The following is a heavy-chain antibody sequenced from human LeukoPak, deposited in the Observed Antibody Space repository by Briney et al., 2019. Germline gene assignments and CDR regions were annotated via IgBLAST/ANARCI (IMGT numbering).Heavy chain of an antibody. V-gene: IGHV1-69*13. CDR3: ARGTVLRYFDWLLWDAFDI. CDR1: GGTFSSYA. J-gene: IGHJ3*02. Sequence: ASVKVSCKASGGTFSSYAISWVRQAPGQGLEWMGGIIPIFGTANYAQKVQGRVTITADESTSTAYMELSSLRSEDTAVYYCARGTVLRYFDWLLWDAFDIWGQGTMVAVSS. CDR2: IIPIFGTA. D-gene: IGHD3-9*01.